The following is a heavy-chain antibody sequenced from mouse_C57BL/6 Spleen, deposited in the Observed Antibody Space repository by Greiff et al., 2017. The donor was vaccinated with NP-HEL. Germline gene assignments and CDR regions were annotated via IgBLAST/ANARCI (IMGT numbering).Heavy chain of an antibody. D-gene: IGHD2-1*01. Sequence: EVKLVESGGDLVKPGGSLKLSCAASGFTFSSYGMSWVRQTPDKRLEWVATISSGGSYTYYPDSVKGRFTISRDNAKNTLYLPMSSLKSEDTAMYYCAIHPTDYYGNPYFDYWGQGTTLTVSS. V-gene: IGHV5-6*01. CDR2: ISSGGSYT. CDR1: GFTFSSYG. CDR3: AIHPTDYYGNPYFDY. J-gene: IGHJ2*01.